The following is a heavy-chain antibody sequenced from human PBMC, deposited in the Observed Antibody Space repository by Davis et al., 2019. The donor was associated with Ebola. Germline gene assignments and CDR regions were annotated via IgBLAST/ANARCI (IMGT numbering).Heavy chain of an antibody. CDR2: IYNTGNT. D-gene: IGHD3-22*01. CDR1: GGSISSPSYY. V-gene: IGHV4-39*01. Sequence: SETLSLTCTVSGGSISSPSYYWGWIRQPPGKGLEWIGSIYNTGNTYYHPSLKSRVSISVDTSNNQFSLQLSSVTAADTAVYYCARQGYYDSGGDFDYWGQGTLVTVSS. CDR3: ARQGYYDSGGDFDY. J-gene: IGHJ4*02.